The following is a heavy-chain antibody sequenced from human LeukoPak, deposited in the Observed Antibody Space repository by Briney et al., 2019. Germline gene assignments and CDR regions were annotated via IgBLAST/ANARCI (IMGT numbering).Heavy chain of an antibody. CDR2: IWFDGSYT. CDR1: EFTFNNYG. Sequence: GGSLRLSCAASEFTFNNYGVHWVRQAPGKGLEWVAVIWFDGSYTYYADSVKGRFTISRDNSKNTLYLQMNSLRAEDTAVYYCARGLYYGSGSPIDYWGQGTLVTVSS. D-gene: IGHD3-10*01. J-gene: IGHJ4*02. CDR3: ARGLYYGSGSPIDY. V-gene: IGHV3-33*01.